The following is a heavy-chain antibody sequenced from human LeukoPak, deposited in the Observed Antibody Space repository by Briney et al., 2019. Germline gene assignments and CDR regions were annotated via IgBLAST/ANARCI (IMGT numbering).Heavy chain of an antibody. CDR2: INPNSGGT. Sequence: ASVKVSCKASGYTFTGYYMHWVRQAPGQGLEWMGWINPNSGGTNYAQKFQGRVTMTRDTSISTAYMELSRLRSDDTAVYYCARASSTSLLPLYYYYMDVWGKGTTVTVSS. D-gene: IGHD2-2*01. V-gene: IGHV1-2*02. CDR3: ARASSTSLLPLYYYYMDV. J-gene: IGHJ6*03. CDR1: GYTFTGYY.